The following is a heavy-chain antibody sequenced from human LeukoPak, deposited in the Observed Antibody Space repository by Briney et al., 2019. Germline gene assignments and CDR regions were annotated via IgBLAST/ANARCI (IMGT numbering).Heavy chain of an antibody. CDR1: GFAFSSDA. V-gene: IGHV3-23*01. J-gene: IGHJ3*01. CDR2: IDISGDRR. Sequence: PGGSLRLSXAASGFAFSSDAMTWVRQTPGKGLEWVSTIDISGDRRNYADSVKGRFTISRDNSRNTLYLQVNSLRVEDTAIYYCPKDVSNFIGASDAWGQGTMVTVSS. D-gene: IGHD2-8*01. CDR3: PKDVSNFIGASDA.